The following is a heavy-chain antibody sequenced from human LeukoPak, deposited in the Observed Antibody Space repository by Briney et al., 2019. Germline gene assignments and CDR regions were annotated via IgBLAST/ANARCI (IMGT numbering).Heavy chain of an antibody. CDR2: IKQDGSEK. Sequence: GSLRLSCAASGFTFSSYWMSWVRQAPGKGREGLANIKQDGSEKYYVDSVKGRFTISRDNAKNSLYLQMNSLRAEDTAVYYCARVLEQWLVAFDYWGQGTLVTVSS. V-gene: IGHV3-7*01. CDR1: GFTFSSYW. D-gene: IGHD6-19*01. CDR3: ARVLEQWLVAFDY. J-gene: IGHJ4*02.